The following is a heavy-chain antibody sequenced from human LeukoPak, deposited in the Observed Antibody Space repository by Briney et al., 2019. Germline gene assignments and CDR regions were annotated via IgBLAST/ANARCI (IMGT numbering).Heavy chain of an antibody. V-gene: IGHV3-30*18. J-gene: IGHJ4*02. CDR3: AKDSKVAAAGYFFDS. D-gene: IGHD6-13*01. CDR2: IATDGRDK. CDR1: AFAFSNHA. Sequence: GGSLRLSCTASAFAFSNHAMSWVRQAPGKGLEWVAVIATDGRDKKYADSVKGRFTISRDNSKNTLYLEMNSLRPEDTAVYHCAKDSKVAAAGYFFDSWGQGTLVTVSS.